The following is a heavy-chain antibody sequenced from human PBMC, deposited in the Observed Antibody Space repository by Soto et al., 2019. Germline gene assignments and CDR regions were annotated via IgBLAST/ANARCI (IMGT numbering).Heavy chain of an antibody. CDR3: AREGIAAALDY. J-gene: IGHJ4*02. Sequence: EVQLVESGGGLVKPGGSLRLSCAASGFTFSSYSMNWVRQAPGKGLEWVSSISSSSSYIYYADSVKGRFTISRDSAKNSLYLQVNSLRAEDTAVYYCAREGIAAALDYWGQGTLVTVSS. CDR1: GFTFSSYS. CDR2: ISSSSSYI. D-gene: IGHD6-13*01. V-gene: IGHV3-21*01.